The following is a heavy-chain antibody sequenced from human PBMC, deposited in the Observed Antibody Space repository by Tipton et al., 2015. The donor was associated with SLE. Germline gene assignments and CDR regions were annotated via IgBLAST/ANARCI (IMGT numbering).Heavy chain of an antibody. V-gene: IGHV1-8*01. D-gene: IGHD2-21*01. J-gene: IGHJ6*02. Sequence: QVQLVPSGAEVKKPGASVKVSCKASGYTFTNYDINWVRQATGQGLEWMGWMNPNSGNTGCAQKFQGRVTMTRNTSISTAYMELRTLRDEDTAVYYCARGRVIGTVSFGGDVWGQGTTVIVSS. CDR1: GYTFTNYD. CDR2: MNPNSGNT. CDR3: ARGRVIGTVSFGGDV.